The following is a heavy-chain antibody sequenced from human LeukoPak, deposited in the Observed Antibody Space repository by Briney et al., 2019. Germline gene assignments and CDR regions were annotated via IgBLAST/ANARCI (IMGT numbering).Heavy chain of an antibody. CDR3: VAYNWNYPDY. CDR2: IKTDGSET. CDR1: GFSFRSYF. Sequence: AGGSLRLSCAASGFSFRSYFMYWVRQAPGKGLVWVSRIKTDGSETDYADSVKGRFTISRDNAKNTLYMQMNSLREEDTAVYYCVAYNWNYPDYWGQGTLVTVA. V-gene: IGHV3-74*01. D-gene: IGHD1-7*01. J-gene: IGHJ4*02.